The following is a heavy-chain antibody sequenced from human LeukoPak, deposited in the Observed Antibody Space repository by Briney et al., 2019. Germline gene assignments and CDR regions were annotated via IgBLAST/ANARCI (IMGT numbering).Heavy chain of an antibody. CDR1: GFTFRRYA. V-gene: IGHV3-53*04. Sequence: GGSLRLSCAVSGFTFRRYAMAWVRQAPGKGLEWVSTIYSGGTTYYADSVMGRFTISRHNSRNTLYLQMNSLRAEDTAVYYCARVATVIAYYFDLWGQGTLVTVSS. J-gene: IGHJ4*02. CDR3: ARVATVIAYYFDL. CDR2: IYSGGTT. D-gene: IGHD5-24*01.